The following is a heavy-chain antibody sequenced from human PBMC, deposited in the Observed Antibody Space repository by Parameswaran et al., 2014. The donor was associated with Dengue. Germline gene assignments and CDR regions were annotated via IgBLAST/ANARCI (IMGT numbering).Heavy chain of an antibody. CDR3: ASFKEFPDFYYGMDV. Sequence: SETLSLTCAVYGGSFSGYYWSWIRQPPGKGLEWIGEINHSGSTNYNPSLKSRVTISVDTSKNQFSLKLSSVTAADTAVYYCASFKEFPDFYYGMDVWGQGTTVTVSS. CDR1: GGSFSGYY. D-gene: IGHD2-21*01. J-gene: IGHJ6*02. V-gene: IGHV4-34*01. CDR2: INHSGST.